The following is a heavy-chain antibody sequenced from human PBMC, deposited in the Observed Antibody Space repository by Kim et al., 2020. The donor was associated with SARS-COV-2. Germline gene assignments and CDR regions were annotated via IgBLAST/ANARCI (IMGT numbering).Heavy chain of an antibody. J-gene: IGHJ5*02. CDR3: ARQGTYCSSTSCYSWFDP. CDR1: GYSFTSYW. CDR2: IDPSDSYT. D-gene: IGHD2-2*02. Sequence: GESLKISCKGSGYSFTSYWISWVRQMPGKGLEWMGRIDPSDSYTNYSPSFQGHVTISADKSISTAYLQWSNLKASDTAMYYCARQGTYCSSTSCYSWFDPWGQGTLVTVSS. V-gene: IGHV5-10-1*01.